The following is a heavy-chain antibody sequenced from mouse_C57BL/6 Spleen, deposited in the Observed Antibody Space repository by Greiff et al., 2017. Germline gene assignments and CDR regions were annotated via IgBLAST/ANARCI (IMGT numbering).Heavy chain of an antibody. J-gene: IGHJ2*01. CDR1: GFTFSSYA. CDR3: TREGDYDYDNGVVYYFDY. D-gene: IGHD2-4*01. CDR2: ISSGGDYI. Sequence: EVHLVESGEGLVKPGGSLKLPCAASGFTFSSYAMSWVRQTPEKRLEWVAYISSGGDYIYYADTVKGRFTISRDNARNTLYLQMSSLKSEDTAMYYCTREGDYDYDNGVVYYFDYWGQGTTLTVSA. V-gene: IGHV5-9-1*02.